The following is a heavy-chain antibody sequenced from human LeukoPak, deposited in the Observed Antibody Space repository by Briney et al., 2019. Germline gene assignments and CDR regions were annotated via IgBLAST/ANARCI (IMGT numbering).Heavy chain of an antibody. Sequence: GGSLRLSCAASGFTFSSYGMHWVRQAPGKGLEWVAFIRYDGSNKYYADSVKGRFTVSRDNSKNTLYVQMNSLRAEDTAVYYCAKDRNPYYDISFYHYGMDVWGQGTTVTVSS. CDR2: IRYDGSNK. CDR3: AKDRNPYYDISFYHYGMDV. D-gene: IGHD3-9*01. J-gene: IGHJ6*02. V-gene: IGHV3-30*02. CDR1: GFTFSSYG.